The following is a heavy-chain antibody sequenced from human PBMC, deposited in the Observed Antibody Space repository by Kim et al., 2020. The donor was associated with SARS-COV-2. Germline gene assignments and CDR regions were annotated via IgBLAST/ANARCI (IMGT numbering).Heavy chain of an antibody. Sequence: SETLSLTCAVYGGSFSGYYWSWICQPPGKGMEWIGEVNHCGSTNYNPSLKSRGTISVDTSKNQFSLKLSSVTAAATAVYYCACGYCSSTSCRIFAQLYYMDVWGKGTTVTVSS. V-gene: IGHV4-34*01. CDR2: VNHCGST. CDR3: ACGYCSSTSCRIFAQLYYMDV. CDR1: GGSFSGYY. J-gene: IGHJ6*03. D-gene: IGHD2-2*01.